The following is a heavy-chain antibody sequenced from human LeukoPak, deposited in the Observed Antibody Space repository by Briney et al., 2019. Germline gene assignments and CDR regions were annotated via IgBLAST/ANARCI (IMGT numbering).Heavy chain of an antibody. Sequence: PSETLSLTCTVSGGSISSYYWSWIRQPPGKGLEWIGYIYYSGSTNYNPSLKSRVTISVDTSKNQFSLKLSSVTAADTAVYYCARVLTHGCGYSYGFEYYFDYWGQGTLVTVSS. D-gene: IGHD5-18*01. CDR3: ARVLTHGCGYSYGFEYYFDY. J-gene: IGHJ4*02. CDR1: GGSISSYY. CDR2: IYYSGST. V-gene: IGHV4-59*08.